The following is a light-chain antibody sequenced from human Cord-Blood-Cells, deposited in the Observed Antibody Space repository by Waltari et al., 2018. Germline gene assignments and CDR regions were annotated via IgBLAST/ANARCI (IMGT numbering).Light chain of an antibody. CDR3: QQYNNWLT. CDR2: GAS. CDR1: QSVSSN. Sequence: IVMTQSPAPLSVSPRERATLSCSASQSVSSNLAWYQQKPGQAPRLLIYGASTRATGIPARFSGSGSGTEFTLTISSLQSEDFAVYYCQQYNNWLTFGGGTKVEIK. J-gene: IGKJ4*01. V-gene: IGKV3-15*01.